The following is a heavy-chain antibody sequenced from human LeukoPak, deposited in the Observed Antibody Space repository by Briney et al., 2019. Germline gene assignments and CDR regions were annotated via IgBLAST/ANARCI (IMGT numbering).Heavy chain of an antibody. CDR2: ISAYNDNT. CDR1: GNTFTSYG. J-gene: IGHJ6*02. D-gene: IGHD1-14*01. Sequence: ASVRVSCKASGNTFTSYGISWVRQAPGQGLEWMGWISAYNDNTNYAQKLQGRVTMTTDRSTSIVYMELRSLRSDDTAVYYCAHINHLSYGMDVWGQGTTVTVSS. CDR3: AHINHLSYGMDV. V-gene: IGHV1-18*01.